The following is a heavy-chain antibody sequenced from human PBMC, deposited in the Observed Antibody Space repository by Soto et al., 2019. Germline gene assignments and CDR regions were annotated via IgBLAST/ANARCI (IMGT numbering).Heavy chain of an antibody. CDR3: ARAMVRGVINY. Sequence: QVQLQESGPGLVKPSETLSLTCTVSGGSISSYYWSWIRQPPGKGLEWIGYIYYSGSTNYNPSLKSRVNISVDTSKNQFSLKLSSVTAADTAVYYCARAMVRGVINYWGQGTLVTVSS. J-gene: IGHJ4*02. D-gene: IGHD3-10*01. CDR1: GGSISSYY. CDR2: IYYSGST. V-gene: IGHV4-59*01.